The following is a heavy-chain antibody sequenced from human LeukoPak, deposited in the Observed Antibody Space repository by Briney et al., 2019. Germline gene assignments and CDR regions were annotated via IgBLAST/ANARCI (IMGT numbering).Heavy chain of an antibody. CDR3: ARQNDFRLDY. V-gene: IGHV5-51*01. CDR2: IYPGDSDA. Sequence: GESLKISCKGSGYTFSSYWIGWVRQMPGKGLEWMGIIYPGDSDARYSPSLQGQVTISVDTSIGTAYLQWSSLKASDTAIYYCARQNDFRLDYWGQGTLVTVSS. CDR1: GYTFSSYW. D-gene: IGHD3-3*01. J-gene: IGHJ4*02.